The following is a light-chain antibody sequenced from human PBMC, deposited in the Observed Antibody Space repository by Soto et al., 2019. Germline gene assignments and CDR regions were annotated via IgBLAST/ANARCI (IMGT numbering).Light chain of an antibody. V-gene: IGLV2-14*01. CDR1: SSDIGNYNY. CDR2: EVT. Sequence: QSAQTQPASVSGSPGQSITISCTGTSSDIGNYNYVSWYQQHPGRAPKLMISEVTNRPSGVSNRFSGSKSGNTASLTISGLQAEDEGDYYCSSYASISTLVVFGGGTKVTVL. CDR3: SSYASISTLVV. J-gene: IGLJ2*01.